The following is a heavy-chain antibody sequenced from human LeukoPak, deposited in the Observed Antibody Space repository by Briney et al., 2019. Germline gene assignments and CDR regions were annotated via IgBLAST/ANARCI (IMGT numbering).Heavy chain of an antibody. CDR3: ARYSGSYYYFDY. J-gene: IGHJ4*02. Sequence: SGATLLNPTQTLTLTCTFSRLSLSTTGLWVSWMRQPPGKAVEWLASINWDDDKYYSTSLKTRITISKDTSKNQVVLTMTNMDPVDTGTYYCARYSGSYYYFDYWGQGTLVTVS. D-gene: IGHD1-26*01. V-gene: IGHV2-70*01. CDR1: RLSLSTTGLW. CDR2: INWDDDK.